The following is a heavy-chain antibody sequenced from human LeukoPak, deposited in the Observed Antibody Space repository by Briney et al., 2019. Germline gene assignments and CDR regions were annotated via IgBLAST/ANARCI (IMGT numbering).Heavy chain of an antibody. V-gene: IGHV3-7*01. CDR1: RFTFSSYW. Sequence: PGGSLRLSCAASRFTFSSYWMSWVRQAPGKGLEWVANIKQDGSEKYYVDSVKGRFTISRDNAKNSLYLQMNSLRAEDTAVYYCARDSPDSSGWYLAFDIWGQGTMVTVSS. CDR3: ARDSPDSSGWYLAFDI. D-gene: IGHD6-19*01. J-gene: IGHJ3*02. CDR2: IKQDGSEK.